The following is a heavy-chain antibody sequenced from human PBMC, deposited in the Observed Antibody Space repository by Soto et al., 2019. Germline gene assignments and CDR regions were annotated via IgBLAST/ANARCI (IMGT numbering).Heavy chain of an antibody. CDR3: AKDEVDGLLDY. CDR1: GFTFSSYG. D-gene: IGHD5-12*01. CDR2: ISYDGSNK. J-gene: IGHJ4*02. Sequence: QVQLVESGGGVVQPGRSLRLSCAASGFTFSSYGMHWVRQAPGKGLEWVAVISYDGSNKYYADSVKGRFTISRDNSKNTLYLQMNSLRAEDKAVYYCAKDEVDGLLDYWGQGTLVTVSS. V-gene: IGHV3-30*18.